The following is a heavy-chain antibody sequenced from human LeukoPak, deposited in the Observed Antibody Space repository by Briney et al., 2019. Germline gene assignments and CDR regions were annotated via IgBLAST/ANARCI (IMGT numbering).Heavy chain of an antibody. J-gene: IGHJ4*02. CDR3: ARDRSGTGLGGFDY. Sequence: GGSLRLSCAASGFTFSSYGMHWVRQAPGKGLEWVAVIWYDGSNKYYADSVKGRFTISRDNSKNTLYLQMNSLRAEDTAVYYCARDRSGTGLGGFDYWGQGTLVTVSS. CDR2: IWYDGSNK. V-gene: IGHV3-33*01. CDR1: GFTFSSYG. D-gene: IGHD3-16*01.